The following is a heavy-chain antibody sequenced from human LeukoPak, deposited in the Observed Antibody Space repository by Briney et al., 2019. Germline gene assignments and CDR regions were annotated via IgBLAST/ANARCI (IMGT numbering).Heavy chain of an antibody. D-gene: IGHD4-17*01. Sequence: ASVKVSCKASGYTFTSYGISWVRQAPGQGLEWMGWISAYNGNTNYAQKLQGRVTMTTDTSTSTAYMELRSLRSEDTAVYYCVYGDYVLFDYYYGMDVWGQGTTVTVSS. CDR1: GYTFTSYG. V-gene: IGHV1-18*01. J-gene: IGHJ6*02. CDR2: ISAYNGNT. CDR3: VYGDYVLFDYYYGMDV.